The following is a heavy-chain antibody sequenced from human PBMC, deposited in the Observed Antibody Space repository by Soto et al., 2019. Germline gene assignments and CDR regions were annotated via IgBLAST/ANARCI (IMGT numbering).Heavy chain of an antibody. V-gene: IGHV3-53*01. CDR1: GFTVRTSH. Sequence: EVQLVESGGGLIQPGGSLRLSCAASGFTVRTSHMTWVRQAPGKGLEWVSVIFIGGTTQYAASVKGRFTISSDNSKNTMYLQMNSLRVEDTAVYYCARLGPYASGTYSFRHNRVDPWGQGTLVTVSP. D-gene: IGHD3-10*01. CDR2: IFIGGTT. CDR3: ARLGPYASGTYSFRHNRVDP. J-gene: IGHJ5*02.